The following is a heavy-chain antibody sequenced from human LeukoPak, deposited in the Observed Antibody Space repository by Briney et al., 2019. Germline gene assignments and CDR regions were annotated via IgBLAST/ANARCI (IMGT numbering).Heavy chain of an antibody. CDR3: ARERRWLQWGYFDY. J-gene: IGHJ4*02. CDR1: GGSISSYY. D-gene: IGHD5-24*01. CDR2: IYYSGST. V-gene: IGHV4-59*12. Sequence: SETLSLTCTVSGGSISSYYWSWIRQPPGKGLEWIGYIYYSGSTNYNPSLKSRVTISVDTSKNQFSLKLSSVTAADTAVYYCARERRWLQWGYFDYWGQGTLVTVSS.